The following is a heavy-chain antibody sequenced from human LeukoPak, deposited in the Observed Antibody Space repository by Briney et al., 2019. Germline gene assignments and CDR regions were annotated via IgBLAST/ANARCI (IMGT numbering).Heavy chain of an antibody. CDR2: IKQDGSEK. V-gene: IGHV3-7*04. CDR1: VFTFSIYW. J-gene: IGHJ6*02. CDR3: ARAYYDFWSGYYYYYYYGMDV. Sequence: GGSLRLSCAPSVFTFSIYWMSWVRQARGGGLECVANIKQDGSEKYVDSVKGRFTISRDNAKNSLYLQMNSLRVEDTAVYYCARAYYDFWSGYYYYYYYGMDVWGQGTTVTVSS. D-gene: IGHD3-3*01.